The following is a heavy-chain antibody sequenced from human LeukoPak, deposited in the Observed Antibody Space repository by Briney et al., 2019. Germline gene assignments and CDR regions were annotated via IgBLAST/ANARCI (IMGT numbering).Heavy chain of an antibody. CDR3: ARGGSYGSGFYYCMDV. CDR2: IYTSGST. CDR1: GGSISSGSYY. J-gene: IGHJ6*03. D-gene: IGHD3-10*01. Sequence: SETLSLTCTVSGGSISSGSYYWSWIRQPAGKGLEWIGRIYTSGSTNYNPSPKSRVTISVDTSKNQFSLKLSSVTAADTAVYYCARGGSYGSGFYYCMDVWGKGTTVTISS. V-gene: IGHV4-61*02.